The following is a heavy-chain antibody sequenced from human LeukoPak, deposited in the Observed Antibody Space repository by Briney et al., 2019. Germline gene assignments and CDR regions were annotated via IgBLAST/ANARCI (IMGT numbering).Heavy chain of an antibody. CDR2: IRGSGGGT. V-gene: IGHV3-23*01. Sequence: GGSLTLSCAVSGFTFSSYAMTWVRQAPGRGLEWVSSIRGSGGGTDYADSVRGRFTISRDNSKNTLYLQMNSLRAEDTAVYYCASLYGDYAFGYWGQGTLVTVSS. D-gene: IGHD4-17*01. J-gene: IGHJ4*02. CDR1: GFTFSSYA. CDR3: ASLYGDYAFGY.